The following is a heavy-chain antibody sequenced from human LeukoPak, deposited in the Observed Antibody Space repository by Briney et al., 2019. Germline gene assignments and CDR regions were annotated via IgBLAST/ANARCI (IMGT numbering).Heavy chain of an antibody. J-gene: IGHJ4*02. CDR1: GFTFSSYG. Sequence: GRSLRLSCAASGFTFSSYGMHWVRQAPGKGLEWVAVISYDGSNKYNADSVKGRFTISRDNSKNTLYLQMNSLRAEDTAVYYCAKWGISYYGSGSYYGFDYWGQGTLVTVSS. CDR3: AKWGISYYGSGSYYGFDY. V-gene: IGHV3-30*18. D-gene: IGHD3-10*01. CDR2: ISYDGSNK.